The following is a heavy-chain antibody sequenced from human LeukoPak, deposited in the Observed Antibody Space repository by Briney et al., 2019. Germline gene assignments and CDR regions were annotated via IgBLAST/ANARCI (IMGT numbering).Heavy chain of an antibody. D-gene: IGHD6-19*01. CDR1: GGSISSYY. CDR2: VYYSGST. V-gene: IGHV4-59*08. J-gene: IGHJ4*02. CDR3: ARQLRGEAVAGHLQPFDY. Sequence: SETLSLTCTVSGGSISSYYWNWIRQPPGKGLEWIGYVYYSGSTNYNPSLKSRVTISVDTSKNQFSLKQSSVTAADTAVYFCARQLRGEAVAGHLQPFDYWGQGTLVTVSS.